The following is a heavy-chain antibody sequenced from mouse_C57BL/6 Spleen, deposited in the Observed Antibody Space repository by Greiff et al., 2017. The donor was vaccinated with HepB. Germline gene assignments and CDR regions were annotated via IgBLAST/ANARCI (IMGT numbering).Heavy chain of an antibody. V-gene: IGHV1-69*01. J-gene: IGHJ1*03. D-gene: IGHD3-3*01. CDR2: IDPSDSYT. Sequence: VQLKQPGAELVMPGASVKLSCKASGYTFTSYWMHWVKQRPGQGLEWIGEIDPSDSYTNYNQKFKGKSTLTVDKSSITAYMQLSSLTSEDSAVYYCARSAGDSWYFDVWGTGTTVTVSS. CDR3: ARSAGDSWYFDV. CDR1: GYTFTSYW.